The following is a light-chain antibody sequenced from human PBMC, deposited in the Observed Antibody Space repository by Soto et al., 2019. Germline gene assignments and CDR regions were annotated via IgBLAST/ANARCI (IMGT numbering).Light chain of an antibody. J-gene: IGKJ1*01. CDR1: QSISSW. CDR3: QQYKIYMWM. CDR2: DAS. Sequence: DIQMTQSPSTLSASVRDRVTITCRASQSISSWLAWYQQKPGKAPKLLIYDASSLESGVPFRFSGSGSGTEFTLTIISLQPDDFATYYCQQYKIYMWMCGQGPKVDI. V-gene: IGKV1-5*01.